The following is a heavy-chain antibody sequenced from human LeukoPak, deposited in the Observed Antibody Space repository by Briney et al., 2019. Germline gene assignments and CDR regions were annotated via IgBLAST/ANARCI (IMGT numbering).Heavy chain of an antibody. V-gene: IGHV4-59*06. CDR2: IYYSGSTS. D-gene: IGHD3-10*01. CDR3: ARVGRYYGSGSYDNFDY. Sequence: SETLSLTCTVSGGSISSYYWSWIRQHPGKGLEWIGYIYYSGSTSYYNPSLKSRVIISVDTSKNQFSLKLSSVTAADTAVYYCARVGRYYGSGSYDNFDYWGQGTLVTVSS. J-gene: IGHJ4*02. CDR1: GGSISSYY.